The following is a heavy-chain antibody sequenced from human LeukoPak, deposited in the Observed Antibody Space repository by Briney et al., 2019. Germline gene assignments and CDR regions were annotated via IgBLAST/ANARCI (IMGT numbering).Heavy chain of an antibody. D-gene: IGHD2-15*01. CDR2: ISGSGGST. V-gene: IGHV3-23*01. CDR3: ARLHCSGGSCYLGGMVDFDY. CDR1: GFTFSSYA. J-gene: IGHJ4*02. Sequence: GGSLRLSCAASGFTFSSYAMSWVRQAPGKGLEWVSAISGSGGSTYYADSVKGRFTISRDNAKNSLYLQMNSLRAEDTAVYYCARLHCSGGSCYLGGMVDFDYWGQGTLVTVSS.